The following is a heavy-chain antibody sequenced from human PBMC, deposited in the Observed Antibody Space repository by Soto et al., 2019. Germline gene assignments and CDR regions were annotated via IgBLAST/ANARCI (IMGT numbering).Heavy chain of an antibody. CDR1: GSTFSTYS. CDR2: IIPLFGTA. CDR3: ASSSGNNYGVGANYYFDY. V-gene: IGHV1-69*06. D-gene: IGHD1-26*01. J-gene: IGHJ4*02. Sequence: ASVKVSCKTSGSTFSTYSIVWVRQAPGEGLEWMGGIIPLFGTANYAQKFQDRVTITADKSTNTAFMELSSLKSEDTAMYYCASSSGNNYGVGANYYFDYWGQGTLVTVSS.